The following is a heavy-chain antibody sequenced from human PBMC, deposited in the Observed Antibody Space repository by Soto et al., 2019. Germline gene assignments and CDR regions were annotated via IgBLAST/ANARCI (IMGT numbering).Heavy chain of an antibody. D-gene: IGHD3-10*01. Sequence: SETLSLTCAVSGYSISRGYFWSWIRQPPGKGLEWIGSMYHSGTTYYNPSLTSRVTMSRDTSKNQFSLKLTSVTAADTAVYYCERDGGEYDGSIGNFFDFWGQG. J-gene: IGHJ4*02. V-gene: IGHV4-38-2*02. CDR3: ERDGGEYDGSIGNFFDF. CDR1: GYSISRGYF. CDR2: MYHSGTT.